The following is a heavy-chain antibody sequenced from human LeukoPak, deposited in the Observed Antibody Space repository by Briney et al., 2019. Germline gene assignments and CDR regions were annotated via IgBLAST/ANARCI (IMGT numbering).Heavy chain of an antibody. CDR3: TRTYIIAVAGTYDY. V-gene: IGHV3-49*04. J-gene: IGHJ4*02. CDR2: IRSKAYGGTT. CDR1: GFTFGDYA. Sequence: HPGGSLRLSCTTSGFTFGDYAMTWVRQAPGKGLEWVGFIRSKAYGGTTEYAASVKGRFTISRDDSKSIAYLQMNSLKTEDTAVYYCTRTYIIAVAGTYDYWGQGTLVTVSS. D-gene: IGHD6-13*01.